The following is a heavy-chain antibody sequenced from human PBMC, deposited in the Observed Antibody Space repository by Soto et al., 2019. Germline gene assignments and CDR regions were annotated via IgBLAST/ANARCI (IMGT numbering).Heavy chain of an antibody. D-gene: IGHD3-22*01. CDR3: AGVTPLPGDYYYFDF. CDR1: GGSISIGDYS. Sequence: QLQLQESGSGLVKPSQTLSLTCAVSGGSISIGDYSWSWIRQPPGKGLEWIGYIYHSGTTYYNPSLKSRVTMSVDRSRTQFSLKPSSVTAADTAVYFCAGVTPLPGDYYYFDFWGQGTLVTVSS. CDR2: IYHSGTT. V-gene: IGHV4-30-2*01. J-gene: IGHJ4*02.